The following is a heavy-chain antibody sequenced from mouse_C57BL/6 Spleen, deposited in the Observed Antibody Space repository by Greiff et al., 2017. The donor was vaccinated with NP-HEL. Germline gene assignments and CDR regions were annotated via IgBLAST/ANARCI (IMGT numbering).Heavy chain of an antibody. CDR1: GYTFTSYW. CDR2: IHPNSGST. D-gene: IGHD1-1*01. CDR3: ARNYYGSREFAY. J-gene: IGHJ3*01. V-gene: IGHV1-64*01. Sequence: VQLQQPGAELVKPGASVKLSCKASGYTFTSYWMHWVKQRPGQGLEWIGMIHPNSGSTNYNEKFKSKATLTVDKSSSTAYMQLSSLTSEDSAVYYCARNYYGSREFAYWGQGTLVTVSA.